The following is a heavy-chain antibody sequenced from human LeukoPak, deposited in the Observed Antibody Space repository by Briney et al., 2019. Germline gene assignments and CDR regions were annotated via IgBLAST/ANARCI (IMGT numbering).Heavy chain of an antibody. D-gene: IGHD4-17*01. CDR1: GFTFSSYW. V-gene: IGHV3-7*01. CDR3: ARDSYGDYVLGAFDI. Sequence: GGSLRLSCADSGFTFSSYWMSWVRQAPGKGLEWVANIKQDGSEKYYVDSVKGRFTISRDNAKNSLYLQMNSLRAEDTAVYYCARDSYGDYVLGAFDIWGQGTMVTVSS. CDR2: IKQDGSEK. J-gene: IGHJ3*02.